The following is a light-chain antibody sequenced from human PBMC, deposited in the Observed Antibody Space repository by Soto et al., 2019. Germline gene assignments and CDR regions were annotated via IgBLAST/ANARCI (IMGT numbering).Light chain of an antibody. V-gene: IGKV3-11*01. CDR2: DAS. CDR1: QSVSSY. CDR3: QQRKGLT. Sequence: EIVLTQSPGTLSLSPGERATLSCRASQSVSSYLAWYQQKPGQAPRLLIYDASNRATGIPARFSGSGSGTDFTLTISSLEPEDFAVYYCQQRKGLTFGGGTKVDIK. J-gene: IGKJ4*01.